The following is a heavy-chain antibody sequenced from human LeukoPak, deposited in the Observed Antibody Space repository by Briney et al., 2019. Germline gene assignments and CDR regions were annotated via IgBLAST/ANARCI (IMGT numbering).Heavy chain of an antibody. V-gene: IGHV3-30*01. CDR3: ARDLGDYSPDGY. CDR1: GFTFSSYA. Sequence: PGRSLRLSCAASGFTFSSYAMHWVRQAPGKGLEWVAVISYDGSNKYYADSVKGRFTISRDNSKNTLYLQMNSLRAEDTAVYYCARDLGDYSPDGYWGQGTPVTVSS. J-gene: IGHJ4*02. D-gene: IGHD4-17*01. CDR2: ISYDGSNK.